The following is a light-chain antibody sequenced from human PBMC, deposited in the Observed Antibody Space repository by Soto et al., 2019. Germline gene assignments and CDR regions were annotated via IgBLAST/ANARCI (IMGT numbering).Light chain of an antibody. CDR3: SSTRM. V-gene: IGLV2-8*01. Sequence: QSVLTQPPSASGSPGQSVTISCTGTSSDVGGDNYVCWYQQHPGKAPKLIIHEVTKRPSGVPDRFSGSKSGNTASLTVSGLQADDEADYYCSSTRMFGGGTKVTVL. CDR1: SSDVGGDNY. J-gene: IGLJ3*02. CDR2: EVT.